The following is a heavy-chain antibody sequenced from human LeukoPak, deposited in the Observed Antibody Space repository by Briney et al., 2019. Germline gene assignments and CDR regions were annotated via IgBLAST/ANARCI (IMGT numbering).Heavy chain of an antibody. V-gene: IGHV6-1*01. D-gene: IGHD1-26*01. J-gene: IGHJ4*02. CDR2: TYYRSRWYS. CDR3: ARRYRGKWELPGM. Sequence: SQTLSLTCAISGDSVSRKSAGWSWLRQSPSRGLEWLGRTYYRSRWYSDDAPSVKSRITITPDTVKNQFSLKLSSVTAADTAVYYCARRYRGKWELPGMWGQGTLVTVSS. CDR1: GDSVSRKSAG.